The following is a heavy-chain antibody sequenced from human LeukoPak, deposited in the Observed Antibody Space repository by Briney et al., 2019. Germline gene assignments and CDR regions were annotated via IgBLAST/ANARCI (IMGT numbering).Heavy chain of an antibody. CDR1: GITLSNYG. Sequence: GGSLRLSCAVSGITLSNYGMSWVRQALGKGLEWVAGISGSGGSTNYADSVKGRFSISRDNPKNTLYLQMNSLRAEDTAVYFCAKRGVVIRVILVGFHKEAYYFDSWGQGALVTVSS. CDR2: ISGSGGST. V-gene: IGHV3-23*01. J-gene: IGHJ4*02. D-gene: IGHD3-22*01. CDR3: AKRGVVIRVILVGFHKEAYYFDS.